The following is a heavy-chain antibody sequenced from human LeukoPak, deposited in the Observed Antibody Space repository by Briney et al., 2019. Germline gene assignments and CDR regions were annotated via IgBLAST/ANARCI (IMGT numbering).Heavy chain of an antibody. CDR1: GYTFTGYY. D-gene: IGHD2-15*01. J-gene: IGHJ5*02. CDR3: ARDYCSGGSCYWFDP. Sequence: VASVKVSCKASGYTFTGYYMHWVRQAPGQGLEWMGWINPNSGGTNYAQKFQGRVTMTRDTSISTAYMELSRLRSDDTAVYYCARDYCSGGSCYWFDPWGQGTLVTVSS. V-gene: IGHV1-2*02. CDR2: INPNSGGT.